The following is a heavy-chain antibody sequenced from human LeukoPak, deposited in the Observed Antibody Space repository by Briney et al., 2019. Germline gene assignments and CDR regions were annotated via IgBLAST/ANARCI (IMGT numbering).Heavy chain of an antibody. V-gene: IGHV4-34*01. Sequence: PSETLSLTCAVYGGSFRGYYWSWIRQPPGKGLEWIGEINHSGSTNYNPSLKSRVTISVDTSKNQFSLKLSSVTAADTAVYYCARSRLYLYDYVWGSYRYTLDYWGQGTLVTVSS. J-gene: IGHJ4*02. CDR1: GGSFRGYY. CDR3: ARSRLYLYDYVWGSYRYTLDY. D-gene: IGHD3-16*02. CDR2: INHSGST.